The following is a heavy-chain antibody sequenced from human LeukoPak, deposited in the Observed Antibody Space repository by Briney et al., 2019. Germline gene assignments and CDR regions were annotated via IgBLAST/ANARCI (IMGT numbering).Heavy chain of an antibody. J-gene: IGHJ3*02. D-gene: IGHD3-3*01. CDR1: GGSFSGYY. V-gene: IGHV4-34*01. CDR2: INHSGST. CDR3: ARRFLTISVPNAFDI. Sequence: ETLSLTCAVYGGSFSGYYWSWIRQPPGKGLEWIGEINHSGSTNYNPSLKSRVTISVDTSKNQFSPKLSSVTAADTAVYYCARRFLTISVPNAFDIWGQGTMVTVSS.